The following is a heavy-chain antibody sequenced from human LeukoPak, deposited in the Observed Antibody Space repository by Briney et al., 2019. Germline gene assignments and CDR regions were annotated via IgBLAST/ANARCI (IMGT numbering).Heavy chain of an antibody. D-gene: IGHD5-18*01. J-gene: IGHJ1*01. Sequence: GGSLRLSCAASGFTFSSYEMNWVRQAPGKGLEWVSYISNSGTAIYYADSVKGRFTISRDNAKSSLYLQMNSLRAEDTAVYYCARAGYSMDTEYFQHWGQGTLVTVSS. V-gene: IGHV3-48*03. CDR1: GFTFSSYE. CDR3: ARAGYSMDTEYFQH. CDR2: ISNSGTAI.